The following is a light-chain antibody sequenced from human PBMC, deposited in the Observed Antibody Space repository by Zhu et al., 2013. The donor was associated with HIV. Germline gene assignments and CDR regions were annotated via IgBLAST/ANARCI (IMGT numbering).Light chain of an antibody. CDR1: QRLTSNY. V-gene: IGKV3-20*01. J-gene: IGKJ3*01. CDR2: GAS. Sequence: EVVLTQSPATLSLSPGEKATLSCRASQRLTSNYLAWYQVKPGQAPRLLIYGASNRATGIPDRFSGRGSGTDFTLTISRLEPEDFAVYYCQQYGSSPFTFGRGT. CDR3: QQYGSSPFT.